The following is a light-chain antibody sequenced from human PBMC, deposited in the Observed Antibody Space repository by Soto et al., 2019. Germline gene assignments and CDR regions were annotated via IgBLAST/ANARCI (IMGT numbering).Light chain of an antibody. CDR2: EVN. CDR1: SSDVGAYDY. CDR3: SAYAGRNNVV. J-gene: IGLJ2*01. Sequence: QAVVTQPPSASASLGQSVTISCTGTSSDVGAYDYVSWFQQHPGKAPKLMLYEVNKRPSGVPDRVSGSKSGNTASLTVSRLQAEDEADYYCSAYAGRNNVVFGGGTKLTVL. V-gene: IGLV2-8*01.